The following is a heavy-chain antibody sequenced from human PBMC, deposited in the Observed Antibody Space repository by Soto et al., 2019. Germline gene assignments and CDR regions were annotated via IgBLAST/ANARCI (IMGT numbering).Heavy chain of an antibody. CDR2: ISSSGSTI. CDR3: AREQGEVTMVRGVIMAGAFDI. J-gene: IGHJ3*02. D-gene: IGHD3-10*01. V-gene: IGHV3-48*03. Sequence: EVQLVESGGGLVQPGGSLRLSCAPSGFTFSSYEMNWVRQAPGKGLEWVSYISSSGSTIYYADCVKGRFTISRDNAKNSLYLQMNSLRAEDTAVYYCAREQGEVTMVRGVIMAGAFDIWGQGTMVTVSS. CDR1: GFTFSSYE.